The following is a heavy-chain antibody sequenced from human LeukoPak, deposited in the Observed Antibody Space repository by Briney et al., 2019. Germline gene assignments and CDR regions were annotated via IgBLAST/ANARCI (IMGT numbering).Heavy chain of an antibody. CDR3: ARGTVVPASSYYMDV. Sequence: ASVKVSCKASGYTFTGYYMHWVRQAPGQGLEWMGWINPNSGGTNYAQKFQGRVTMTRDTSISTAYMELSRLRSDDTAVYYCARGTVVPASSYYMDVWGKGTTVTVSS. CDR1: GYTFTGYY. V-gene: IGHV1-2*02. J-gene: IGHJ6*03. D-gene: IGHD2-2*01. CDR2: INPNSGGT.